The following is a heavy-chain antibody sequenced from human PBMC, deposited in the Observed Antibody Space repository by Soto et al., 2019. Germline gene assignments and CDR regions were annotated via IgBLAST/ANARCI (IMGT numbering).Heavy chain of an antibody. CDR3: AKGHCSGGSCYWFDP. CDR2: ISGSGGST. V-gene: IGHV3-23*01. J-gene: IGHJ5*02. CDR1: GFTFSSYG. Sequence: GGSLRPSCAVSGFTFSSYGTSWVRQAPGKGLEWVSAISGSGGSTYYADSVRGRFTISRDNSKSTVSLQMNSLRAEDTAVYYCAKGHCSGGSCYWFDPWGHGTLVTVSS. D-gene: IGHD2-15*01.